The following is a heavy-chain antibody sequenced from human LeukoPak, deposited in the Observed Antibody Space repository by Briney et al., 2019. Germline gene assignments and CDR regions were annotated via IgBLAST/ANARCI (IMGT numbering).Heavy chain of an antibody. V-gene: IGHV3-30*02. D-gene: IGHD1-26*01. CDR3: AKDRESIVGATPLGY. J-gene: IGHJ4*02. Sequence: PGGSLRLSCAASGFTFSSYGMHWVRQAPGKGLEWVAFIRYDGSNKYYADSVKGRFTISRDNSKNTLYLQMNSLRAEDTAVYYCAKDRESIVGATPLGYWGQGTLVTVSS. CDR1: GFTFSSYG. CDR2: IRYDGSNK.